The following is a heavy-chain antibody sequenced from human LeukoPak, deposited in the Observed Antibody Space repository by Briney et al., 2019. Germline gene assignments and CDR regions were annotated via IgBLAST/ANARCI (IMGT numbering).Heavy chain of an antibody. Sequence: SETLSLTCTVSGGSISSYYWSWIRQPAGKGLEWIGRVYTSGNTNYNPSLKSRVTMSVETSKKQLSLKLSSVTAADTAVYYCARDRQGYYFDYWGQGTLVTVSS. J-gene: IGHJ4*02. CDR3: ARDRQGYYFDY. V-gene: IGHV4-4*07. D-gene: IGHD2-15*01. CDR2: VYTSGNT. CDR1: GGSISSYY.